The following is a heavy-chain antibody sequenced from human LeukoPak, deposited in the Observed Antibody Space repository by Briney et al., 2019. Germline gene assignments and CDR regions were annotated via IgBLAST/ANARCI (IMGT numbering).Heavy chain of an antibody. D-gene: IGHD3-16*01. V-gene: IGHV1-69*05. Sequence: GASVKVSCKASGYTFTSYGISWVRQAPGQGLEWMGRIIPIFGTANYAQKFQGRVTITTDESTSTAYMELSSLRSEDTAVYYCAREGGGSYLTRDFDYWGQGTLVTVSS. CDR3: AREGGGSYLTRDFDY. J-gene: IGHJ4*02. CDR2: IIPIFGTA. CDR1: GYTFTSYG.